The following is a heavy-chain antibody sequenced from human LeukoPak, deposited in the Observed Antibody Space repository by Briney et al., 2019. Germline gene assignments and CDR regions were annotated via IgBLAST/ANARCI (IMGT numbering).Heavy chain of an antibody. CDR2: INSDGTTT. CDR3: AKDLGHKIANYLDN. D-gene: IGHD7-27*01. CDR1: GFTFSSYW. V-gene: IGHV3-74*01. Sequence: GGSLRLSCAASGFTFSSYWMHWVRQAPGKGLLWVSRINSDGTTTYYADSVKGRFTISRDSSQNTLYLHMNGLRFEDTAVYYCAKDLGHKIANYLDNWGQGTLVTVSS. J-gene: IGHJ4*02.